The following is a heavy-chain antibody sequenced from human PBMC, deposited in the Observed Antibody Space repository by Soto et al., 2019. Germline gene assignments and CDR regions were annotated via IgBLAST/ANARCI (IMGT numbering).Heavy chain of an antibody. CDR2: ISSSSSYI. Sequence: GGSLRLSCAASGFTFSSYSMNWVRQAPGKGLEWVSSISSSSSYIYYADSVKGRFTISRDNAKNSLYLQMNSLRAEDTAVYYCARDNTPAAISDYFDYWGQGTLVTVSS. CDR1: GFTFSSYS. J-gene: IGHJ4*02. CDR3: ARDNTPAAISDYFDY. D-gene: IGHD2-2*01. V-gene: IGHV3-21*01.